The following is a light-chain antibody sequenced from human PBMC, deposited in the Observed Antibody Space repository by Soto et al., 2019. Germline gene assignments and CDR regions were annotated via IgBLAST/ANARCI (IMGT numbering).Light chain of an antibody. V-gene: IGKV3-11*01. CDR3: QQRSNWPPIT. CDR2: DAS. Sequence: EIVFTHSPVTLSLSPGERATLSCMASQSVSSYLAWYQQKPGQAPRLLIYDASNRATGIPPRFSGGGSGTDFTLTIDNLEPEDFAIYYCQQRSNWPPITFGQGTRLENK. CDR1: QSVSSY. J-gene: IGKJ5*01.